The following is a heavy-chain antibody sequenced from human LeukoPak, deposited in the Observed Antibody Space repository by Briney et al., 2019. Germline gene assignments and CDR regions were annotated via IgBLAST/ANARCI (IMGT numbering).Heavy chain of an antibody. J-gene: IGHJ4*02. CDR3: AKGYYYDSSGYYTPHNFDY. CDR1: GFTFSSYA. D-gene: IGHD3-22*01. CDR2: ISGSGDST. V-gene: IGHV3-23*01. Sequence: PGGSLRLSCAASGFTFSSYAMSWVRQAPGKGLEWVSAISGSGDSTYYADSVKGRFTISRDNSKNTLYLQMNSLRAEDTAVYYCAKGYYYDSSGYYTPHNFDYWGQGTLVTVSS.